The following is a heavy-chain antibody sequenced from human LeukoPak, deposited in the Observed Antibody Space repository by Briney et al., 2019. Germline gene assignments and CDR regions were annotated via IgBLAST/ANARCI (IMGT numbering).Heavy chain of an antibody. Sequence: GGSLRFSCAASGFTFDSYGMSWVRQAQGKGLEWVSFITTNGGRTSYADSVEGRFTISRDNPRNTLYMQMNSLRDEDTAVYYCAIMHGYYDGTGYWVQWGQGTLVTVSS. CDR1: GFTFDSYG. D-gene: IGHD3-22*01. J-gene: IGHJ1*01. CDR3: AIMHGYYDGTGYWVQ. CDR2: ITTNGGRT. V-gene: IGHV3-23*01.